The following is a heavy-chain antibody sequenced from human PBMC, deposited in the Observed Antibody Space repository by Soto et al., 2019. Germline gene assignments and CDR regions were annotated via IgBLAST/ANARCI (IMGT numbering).Heavy chain of an antibody. CDR2: ISSSSSNI. CDR1: GFSFSTYS. V-gene: IGHV3-48*02. Sequence: EVQLVESGGGLVQPGGSLRLSCAASGFSFSTYSMNWVRQAPGKGLEWVSYISSSSSNIYYADSVKGRFTISRDNAKNQLYLQMNSLRDEDTAVYYCARDSSDTAAMDYWGQGTLVTVSS. D-gene: IGHD2-2*01. J-gene: IGHJ4*02. CDR3: ARDSSDTAAMDY.